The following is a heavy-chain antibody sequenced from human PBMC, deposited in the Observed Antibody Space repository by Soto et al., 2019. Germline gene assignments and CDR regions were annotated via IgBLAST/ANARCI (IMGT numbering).Heavy chain of an antibody. Sequence: PSETLSLTCTFSGGSISSSSYYWGWIRQPPGKGLEWIGSIYYSGSTNYNPSLKSRVTISVDTSKNQFSLKLSSVTAADTAVYYCARDRPGYCSGGSCHYYFDYWGQGTLVTVSS. CDR2: IYYSGST. J-gene: IGHJ4*02. CDR3: ARDRPGYCSGGSCHYYFDY. V-gene: IGHV4-39*07. CDR1: GGSISSSSYY. D-gene: IGHD2-15*01.